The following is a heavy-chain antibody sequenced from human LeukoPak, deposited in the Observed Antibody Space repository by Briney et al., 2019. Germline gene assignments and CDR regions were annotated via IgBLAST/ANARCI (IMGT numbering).Heavy chain of an antibody. Sequence: SVKVSCKASGGTFSSYAISWVRQAPGQGLEWMGRIIPIFGIANYARKFQGRVTITADKSTSTAYMELSSLRSEDTAVYYCARGSDYGENNWFDPWGQGTLVTVSS. CDR2: IIPIFGIA. D-gene: IGHD4-17*01. CDR1: GGTFSSYA. CDR3: ARGSDYGENNWFDP. J-gene: IGHJ5*02. V-gene: IGHV1-69*04.